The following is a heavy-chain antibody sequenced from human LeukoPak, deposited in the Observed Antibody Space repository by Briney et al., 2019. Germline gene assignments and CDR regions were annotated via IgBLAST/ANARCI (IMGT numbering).Heavy chain of an antibody. D-gene: IGHD2-2*01. Sequence: ASVKVSCKASGYTFTSYGISWVRQAPGQGLEWMGWIGAYNGNTNYAQKLQGRVTMTTDTSTSTAYMELRSLRSDDTAVYYCAREFAYCSSTSCYAGFDYWGQGTLVTVSS. V-gene: IGHV1-18*04. CDR1: GYTFTSYG. CDR3: AREFAYCSSTSCYAGFDY. CDR2: IGAYNGNT. J-gene: IGHJ4*02.